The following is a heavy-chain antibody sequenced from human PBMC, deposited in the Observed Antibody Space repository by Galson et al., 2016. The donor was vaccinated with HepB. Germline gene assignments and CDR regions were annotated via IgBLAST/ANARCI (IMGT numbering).Heavy chain of an antibody. CDR2: ITGRSYPYK. J-gene: IGHJ4*02. D-gene: IGHD3-22*01. V-gene: IGHV3-21*01. Sequence: APGKGLEWVSFITGRSYPYKHYADSVRGRFTISRDDAKNSLFLQMNSLTAEDTAMYFCARASYYGNTGYYYFDYWGQGALVTVSS. CDR3: ARASYYGNTGYYYFDY.